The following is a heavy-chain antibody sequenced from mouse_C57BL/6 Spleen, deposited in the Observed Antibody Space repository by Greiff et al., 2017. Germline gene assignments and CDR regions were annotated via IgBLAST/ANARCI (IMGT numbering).Heavy chain of an antibody. Sequence: EVKLMESGGGLVQPGGSLKLSCAASGFTFSDYGMAWVRQAPRKGPEWVAFISNLAYSIYYADTVTGRFTISRANAKNTLYLEMSSLRSEDTAMYYCARHRDYGSYFDYWGQGTTLTVSS. D-gene: IGHD1-1*01. CDR3: ARHRDYGSYFDY. CDR2: ISNLAYSI. V-gene: IGHV5-15*01. J-gene: IGHJ2*01. CDR1: GFTFSDYG.